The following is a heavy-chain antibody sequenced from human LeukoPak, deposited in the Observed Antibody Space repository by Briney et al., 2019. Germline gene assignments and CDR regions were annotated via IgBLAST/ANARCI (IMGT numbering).Heavy chain of an antibody. J-gene: IGHJ4*02. V-gene: IGHV1-46*01. Sequence: ASVKVSCKASGYTFTNYYIHWVRQAPGQGLEWMGIINPSGGSASNAQNFQGRVIMTRDTSTSTVYMELSSLRPEDTAVYYCARDSDNDSGYDYWGQGTLVTVSS. CDR2: INPSGGSA. CDR1: GYTFTNYY. D-gene: IGHD5-12*01. CDR3: ARDSDNDSGYDY.